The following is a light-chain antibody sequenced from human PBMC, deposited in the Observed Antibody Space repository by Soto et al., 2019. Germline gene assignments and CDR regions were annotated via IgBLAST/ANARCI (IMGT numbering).Light chain of an antibody. CDR1: QSVSGSY. J-gene: IGKJ1*01. CDR3: QQYASSPRT. CDR2: DAS. Sequence: EIILTPAPCTLSLSPGDRATLSCRASQSVSGSYLAWYQQKPGQAPRLLIYDASSRATGIPDRFSGSGSGTDFTLAISRLEPEDFAVYYCQQYASSPRTFGQGTKVDIK. V-gene: IGKV3-20*01.